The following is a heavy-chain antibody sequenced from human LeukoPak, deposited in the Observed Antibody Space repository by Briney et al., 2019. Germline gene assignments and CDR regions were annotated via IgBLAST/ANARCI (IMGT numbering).Heavy chain of an antibody. D-gene: IGHD3-16*02. CDR2: IYPGDSDT. CDR3: ARTNYDYVWGSYRLGPNDAFDI. J-gene: IGHJ3*02. CDR1: GYSFTSYW. Sequence: GESLKISCKGSGYSFTSYWIGWVRQMPGKGLEGMGIIYPGDSDTRYSPSFQGQVTISADKSISTAYLQWSSLKASDTAMYYCARTNYDYVWGSYRLGPNDAFDIWGQGTMVTVSS. V-gene: IGHV5-51*01.